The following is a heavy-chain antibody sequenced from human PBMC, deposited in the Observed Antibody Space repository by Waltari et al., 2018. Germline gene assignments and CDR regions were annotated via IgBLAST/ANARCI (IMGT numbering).Heavy chain of an antibody. V-gene: IGHV4-31*03. CDR3: AIAAAGTMIDY. CDR1: GGSISSGVYY. J-gene: IGHJ4*02. CDR2: IYYSGST. Sequence: QVQLQESGPGLVKPSQTLSLTCTVSGGSISSGVYYWRWIRQHPGKGLEWIGYIYYSGSTYYNPSLKSRVTISVDTSKNQFSLKLSSVTAADTAVYYCAIAAAGTMIDYWGQGTLVTVSS. D-gene: IGHD6-13*01.